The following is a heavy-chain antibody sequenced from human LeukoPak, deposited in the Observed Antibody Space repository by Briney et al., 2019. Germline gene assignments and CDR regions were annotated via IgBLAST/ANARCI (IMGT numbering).Heavy chain of an antibody. CDR2: IDHSGST. D-gene: IGHD3-10*01. CDR1: GGSISSYY. J-gene: IGHJ4*02. Sequence: SETLSLTCTVSGGSISSYYWSWIRQPPGEGLEWIGFIDHSGSTNYNPSLKSRVTISVDTSTNQFSLKMKSVTAADTAVYYCARSPGSGSTFDYWGQGTLVIVSS. V-gene: IGHV4-59*08. CDR3: ARSPGSGSTFDY.